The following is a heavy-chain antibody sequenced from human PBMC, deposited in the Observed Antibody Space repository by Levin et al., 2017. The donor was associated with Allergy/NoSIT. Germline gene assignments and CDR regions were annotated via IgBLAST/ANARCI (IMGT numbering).Heavy chain of an antibody. J-gene: IGHJ3*02. D-gene: IGHD2-21*02. CDR1: GGSFSGYY. V-gene: IGHV4-34*01. Sequence: ASETLSLTCAVYGGSFSGYYWSWIRQPPGKGLEWIGEINHSGSTNYNPSLKSRVTISVDTSKNQFSLKLSSVTAADTAVYYCARVTRRAFDIWGQGTMVTVSS. CDR3: ARVTRRAFDI. CDR2: INHSGST.